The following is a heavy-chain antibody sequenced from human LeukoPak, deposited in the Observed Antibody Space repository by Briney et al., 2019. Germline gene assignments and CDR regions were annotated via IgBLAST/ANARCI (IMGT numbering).Heavy chain of an antibody. V-gene: IGHV2-70*11. D-gene: IGHD3-3*01. J-gene: IGHJ3*02. CDR3: ARIRSWSGYLWPFDI. Sequence: SGPALVKPTQTLTLTCTFSGFSLSTSGMCVSWIRQPPGKALEWLARIDWDDDKYYSTSLKTRLTISKDTSKNQVVLTMTNMDPVDTATYYCARIRSWSGYLWPFDIWGQGTMVTVSS. CDR2: IDWDDDK. CDR1: GFSLSTSGMC.